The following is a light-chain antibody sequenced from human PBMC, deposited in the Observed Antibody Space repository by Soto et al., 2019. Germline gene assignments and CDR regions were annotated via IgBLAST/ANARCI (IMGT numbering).Light chain of an antibody. J-gene: IGLJ1*01. CDR1: SSDIGTNY. CDR3: AGWDDSLSGFYV. V-gene: IGLV1-47*01. CDR2: RNN. Sequence: SVVSQPPSVSGTPGQWITISCSGSSSDIGTNYVYWYQQLPGAAPKLLIYRNNQRPSGVPDRFSGSKSGTSASLAISGLRSEDEAEYHCAGWDDSLSGFYVFGTGTKVTVL.